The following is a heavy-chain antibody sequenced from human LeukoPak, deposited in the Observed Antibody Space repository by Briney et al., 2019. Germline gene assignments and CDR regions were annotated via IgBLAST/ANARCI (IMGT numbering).Heavy chain of an antibody. CDR3: ARRRSGYYSDY. J-gene: IGHJ4*02. CDR2: ISWNSGSI. CDR1: GFTFDDYA. D-gene: IGHD3-22*01. Sequence: GGSLRLSCAASGFTFDDYAMHWVRQAPGKGLEWVSGISWNSGSIGYADSVKGRFTISRDNAKNSLYLQMNSLRAEDTAVYYCARRRSGYYSDYWGQGTLVTVSS. V-gene: IGHV3-9*01.